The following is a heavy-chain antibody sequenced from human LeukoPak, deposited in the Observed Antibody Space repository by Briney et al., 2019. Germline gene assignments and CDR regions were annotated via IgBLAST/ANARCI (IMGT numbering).Heavy chain of an antibody. CDR2: ISYDGSNK. CDR1: GFTFSSYG. CDR3: AKKIAGSYYY. Sequence: GGSLRLSCAASGFTFSSYGMHWVRQAPGKGLEWVAVISYDGSNKYYADSVKGRFTISRDNSKNTLYLQMNSLRAEDTAVYYCAKKIAGSYYYWGQGTLVTVSS. J-gene: IGHJ4*02. V-gene: IGHV3-30*18. D-gene: IGHD1-26*01.